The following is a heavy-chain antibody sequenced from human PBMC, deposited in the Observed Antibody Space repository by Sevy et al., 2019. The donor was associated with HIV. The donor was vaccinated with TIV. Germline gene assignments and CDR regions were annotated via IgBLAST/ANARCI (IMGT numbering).Heavy chain of an antibody. CDR1: GFTFSNAW. CDR3: TTYYDYVWGSYRPLDYYYGMDV. Sequence: GGSLRLSCAASGFTFSNAWMSWVRQAPGKGLEWVGRIKSKTDGGTTDYAAPVKGRFTLSRDDSKNTLYLQMNSLKTEDTAVYYCTTYYDYVWGSYRPLDYYYGMDVWGQGTTVTVSS. J-gene: IGHJ6*02. D-gene: IGHD3-16*02. V-gene: IGHV3-15*01. CDR2: IKSKTDGGTT.